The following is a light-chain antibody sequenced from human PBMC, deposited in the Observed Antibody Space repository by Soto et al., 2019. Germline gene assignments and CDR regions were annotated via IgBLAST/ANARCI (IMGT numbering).Light chain of an antibody. CDR1: SSNIGAGYD. CDR3: QSYDSSLSGSGV. V-gene: IGLV1-40*01. CDR2: GNS. J-gene: IGLJ3*02. Sequence: QSVLTQAPSVSGDPGQRVTISCTGRSSNIGAGYDVHWYQQLPGTAPKLLIYGNSNRPSGVPDRFSGSKSGTSASLAITGLQAEDEADYYCQSYDSSLSGSGVFGGGTKLTVL.